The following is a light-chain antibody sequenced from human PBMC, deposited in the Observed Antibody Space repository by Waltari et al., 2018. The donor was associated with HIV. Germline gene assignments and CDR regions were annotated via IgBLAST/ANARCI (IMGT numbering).Light chain of an antibody. Sequence: QSALTQPPSASGSPGQSVTISCTGTSSDVGGYNYVSWYQQHPGKAPKLMIYEVSKRPSGVPERFSGSNAGNTASLTVSGLQAEDEADYYCSSYAGSNNPVFGGGTKLTVL. CDR2: EVS. CDR3: SSYAGSNNPV. CDR1: SSDVGGYNY. J-gene: IGLJ2*01. V-gene: IGLV2-8*01.